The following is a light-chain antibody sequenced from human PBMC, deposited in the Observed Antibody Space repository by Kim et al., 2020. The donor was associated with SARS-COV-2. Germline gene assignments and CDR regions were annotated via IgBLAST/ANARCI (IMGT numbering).Light chain of an antibody. CDR2: YDS. J-gene: IGLJ3*02. CDR1: NIGSKS. V-gene: IGLV3-21*04. Sequence: SYELTQPPSVSVAPGKTARITCGGNNIGSKSVHWYQQKPGQAPVLVIYYDSDRPSGIPERFSGSNSGNTATLTISRVEAGDEADYSCQVWDSSSDLRVFG. CDR3: QVWDSSSDLRV.